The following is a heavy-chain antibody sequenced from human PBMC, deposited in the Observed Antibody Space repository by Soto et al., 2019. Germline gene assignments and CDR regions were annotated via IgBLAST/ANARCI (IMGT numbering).Heavy chain of an antibody. Sequence: GGSLRLSCAASGFTFSDYYMSWIRQAPGKGLEWVSYISSSGSTIYYADSVKGRFTISRDNAKNSLYLQMNSLRAEDTAVYYCARDRGDSCSSSLNYYYYDMDVRCKGTSVTVSS. D-gene: IGHD2-15*01. V-gene: IGHV3-11*01. CDR1: GFTFSDYY. J-gene: IGHJ6*03. CDR2: ISSSGSTI. CDR3: ARDRGDSCSSSLNYYYYDMDV.